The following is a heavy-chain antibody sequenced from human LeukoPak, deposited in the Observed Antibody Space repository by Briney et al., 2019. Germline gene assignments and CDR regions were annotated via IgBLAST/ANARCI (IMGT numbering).Heavy chain of an antibody. CDR1: GYTFKSYA. D-gene: IGHD4-23*01. CDR2: INTNTGNP. CDR3: AREVAPGGFDY. Sequence: ASVKVSCKASGYTFKSYATNWVRQAPGQGLECLGWINTNTGNPTYAQGFTGRFVFSLDTSVSTAYLQISSLKAEDTGVYYCAREVAPGGFDYWGQGTLVTVSS. V-gene: IGHV7-4-1*02. J-gene: IGHJ4*02.